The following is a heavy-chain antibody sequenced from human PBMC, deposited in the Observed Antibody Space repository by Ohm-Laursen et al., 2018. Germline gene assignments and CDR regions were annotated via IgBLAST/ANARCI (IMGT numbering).Heavy chain of an antibody. Sequence: ASVKVSCKASGYTFTGYYMHWVRQAPGQGLEWMGWINPHSGYTNYAQKFQGRVTMTRDTSISTTYMELSRLTSDDTAVYYCARGGDDSTLSSFWGQGTMVTVSS. J-gene: IGHJ3*01. V-gene: IGHV1-2*02. CDR3: ARGGDDSTLSSF. CDR2: INPHSGYT. D-gene: IGHD6-19*01. CDR1: GYTFTGYY.